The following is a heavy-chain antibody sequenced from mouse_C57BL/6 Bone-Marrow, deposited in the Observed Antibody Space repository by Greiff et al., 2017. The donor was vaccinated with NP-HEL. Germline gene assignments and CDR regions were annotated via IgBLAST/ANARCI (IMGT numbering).Heavy chain of an antibody. Sequence: EVKLQESGGGLVQPKGSLKLSCAASGFSFNTYAMNWVRQAPGKGLEWVARIRSKSNNYATYYADSVKDRFTISRDDSESMLYLQMNNLKTEDTAMYYCVRRGNYFAYWGQGTLVTVSA. V-gene: IGHV10-1*01. J-gene: IGHJ3*01. CDR3: VRRGNYFAY. D-gene: IGHD2-1*01. CDR2: IRSKSNNYAT. CDR1: GFSFNTYA.